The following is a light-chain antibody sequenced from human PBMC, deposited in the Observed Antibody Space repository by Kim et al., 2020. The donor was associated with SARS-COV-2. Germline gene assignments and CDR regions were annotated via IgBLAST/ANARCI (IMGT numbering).Light chain of an antibody. V-gene: IGLV2-18*02. Sequence: SVTLSCTGTSSDGGSYNRVSWYQQPPGTAPKLMIYEVSNRPSGVPDRFSGSKSGNTASLTISGLQAEDEADYYCSSYTSSSTFLVVFGGGTQLTVL. CDR3: SSYTSSSTFLVV. CDR1: SSDGGSYNR. J-gene: IGLJ2*01. CDR2: EVS.